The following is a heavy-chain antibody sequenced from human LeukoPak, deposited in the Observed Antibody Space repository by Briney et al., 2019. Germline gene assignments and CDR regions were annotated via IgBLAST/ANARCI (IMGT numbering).Heavy chain of an antibody. V-gene: IGHV4-34*01. Sequence: SETLSLTCAVYGGSFSGYYWSWIRQPPGKGLEWIGEINHSGSTNYNPSLKSRVTISVDTSKNQFSLKLSSVTAADTAVYYCARGPRSGYYNYYYYYGMDVWGQGTTVTVSS. CDR3: ARGPRSGYYNYYYYYGMDV. J-gene: IGHJ6*02. CDR1: GGSFSGYY. CDR2: INHSGST. D-gene: IGHD3-3*01.